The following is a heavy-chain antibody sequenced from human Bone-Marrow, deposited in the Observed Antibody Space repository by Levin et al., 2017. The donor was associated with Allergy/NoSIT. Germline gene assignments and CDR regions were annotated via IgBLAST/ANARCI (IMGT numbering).Heavy chain of an antibody. Sequence: PGGSLRLSCAASGFTFSSYGMHWVRQAPGKGLEWVAVISYDGSNKYYADSVKGRFTISRDNSKNTLYLQMNSLRAEDTAVYYCANVVTESAFDIWGQGTMVTVSS. CDR2: ISYDGSNK. CDR1: GFTFSSYG. V-gene: IGHV3-30*18. J-gene: IGHJ3*02. CDR3: ANVVTESAFDI. D-gene: IGHD2-21*02.